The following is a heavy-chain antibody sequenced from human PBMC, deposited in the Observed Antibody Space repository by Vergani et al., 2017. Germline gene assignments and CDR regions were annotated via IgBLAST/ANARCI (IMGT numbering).Heavy chain of an antibody. CDR2: LSTTGGA. D-gene: IGHD6-13*01. CDR1: GVSVTDYN. CDR3: AGDTHSWQRADR. Sequence: QAQLQESGPGLVKPSETLSLTCHVFGVSVTDYNCNWIRQAPGKGLEWIGSLSTTGGATHPSHNPSLKSRVSISVDTSKSQFSLRLTSVTAAYSASYYCAGDTHSWQRADRWGQGLLVSVSS. J-gene: IGHJ5*02. V-gene: IGHV4-59*02.